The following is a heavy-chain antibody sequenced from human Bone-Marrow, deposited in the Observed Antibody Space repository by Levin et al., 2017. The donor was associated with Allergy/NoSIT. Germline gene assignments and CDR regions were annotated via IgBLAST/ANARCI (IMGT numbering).Heavy chain of an antibody. Sequence: GESLKIPCKASGYTFSDYDINWVRQAAGQGLEWMGWVNPNSGNTGYAQKFQGRVTMNRNTSISAAYMELGSLTSEDTAVYYCARGNSLTHGVWRPSDYWGQGTLVTVSS. CDR2: VNPNSGNT. CDR3: ARGNSLTHGVWRPSDY. J-gene: IGHJ4*02. V-gene: IGHV1-8*01. D-gene: IGHD2-8*01. CDR1: GYTFSDYD.